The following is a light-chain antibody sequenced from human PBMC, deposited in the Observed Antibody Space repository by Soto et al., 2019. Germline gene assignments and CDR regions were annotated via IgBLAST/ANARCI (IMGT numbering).Light chain of an antibody. CDR2: EVS. CDR3: SSYAGSNNYV. J-gene: IGLJ1*01. CDR1: SSDVGAYNY. V-gene: IGLV2-8*01. Sequence: QSALTQPPSASGSPGQSVTISCTGTSSDVGAYNYVSWYQQHPVKAPKLMIYEVSKRPSGVPDRFSGSKSGNTASLTVSGLQAEDEGDYYCSSYAGSNNYVFGTGTKLTVL.